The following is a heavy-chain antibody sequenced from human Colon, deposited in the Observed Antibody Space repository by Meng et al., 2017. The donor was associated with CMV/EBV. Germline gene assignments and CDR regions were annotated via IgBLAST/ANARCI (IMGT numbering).Heavy chain of an antibody. CDR2: IYHSGST. J-gene: IGHJ4*02. CDR1: GYSISSGYY. V-gene: IGHV4-38-2*02. Sequence: SETLSPTCTVSGYSISSGYYWGWIRQPPGKGLEWIGSIYHSGSTYYNPSLKSRVTISVDTSKNQFSLKLSSVTAADTAVYYCVRGLGFGEVDYWGQGTLVTVSS. D-gene: IGHD3-10*01. CDR3: VRGLGFGEVDY.